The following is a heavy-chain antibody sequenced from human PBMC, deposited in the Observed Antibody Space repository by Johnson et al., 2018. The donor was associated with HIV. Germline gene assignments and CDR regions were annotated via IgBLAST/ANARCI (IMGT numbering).Heavy chain of an antibody. CDR2: ISWNSGSK. Sequence: VQLVESGGGLVQPGRSLRLSCAASGFSFDDYAMHWVRQAPGKGLEWVSGISWNSGSKGYADSVKGRFTISRDNSKDTLYLEMNSLRVEDTAVYYCAKIPGANWGSPDDFDVWGQGTMVTVSS. CDR3: AKIPGANWGSPDDFDV. J-gene: IGHJ3*01. V-gene: IGHV3-9*01. D-gene: IGHD7-27*01. CDR1: GFSFDDYA.